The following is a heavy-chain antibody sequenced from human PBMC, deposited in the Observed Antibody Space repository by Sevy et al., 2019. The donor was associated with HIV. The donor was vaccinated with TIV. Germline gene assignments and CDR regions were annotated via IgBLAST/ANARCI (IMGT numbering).Heavy chain of an antibody. CDR2: IRNKANSYTT. V-gene: IGHV3-72*01. Sequence: GGSLRLSCAASGFTFSDHYMEWVRQAPGKGLEWVGRIRNKANSYTTAYAGSVKGRFTTSRDDSTNSLYLLMNGLTAEDTGVYYCARQGGIAAAGRVFDYWGQGTLVTVSS. CDR1: GFTFSDHY. J-gene: IGHJ4*02. D-gene: IGHD6-13*01. CDR3: ARQGGIAAAGRVFDY.